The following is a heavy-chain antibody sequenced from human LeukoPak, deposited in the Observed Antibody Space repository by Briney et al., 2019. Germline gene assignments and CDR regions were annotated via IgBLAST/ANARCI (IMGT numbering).Heavy chain of an antibody. CDR1: GGSFSGYY. D-gene: IGHD2-2*03. Sequence: ASETLSLTCAVYGGSFSGYYWSWIRQPPGKGLEWIGEINHSGSTNYNPSLKSRVTISVDTSKNQFSLKLSSVTAADTAVYYCARMDERDWFDPWGQGTLVTVSS. CDR3: ARMDERDWFDP. V-gene: IGHV4-34*01. J-gene: IGHJ5*02. CDR2: INHSGST.